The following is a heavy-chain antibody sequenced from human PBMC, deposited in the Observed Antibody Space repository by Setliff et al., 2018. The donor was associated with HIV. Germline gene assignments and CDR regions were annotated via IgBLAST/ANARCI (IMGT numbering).Heavy chain of an antibody. J-gene: IGHJ3*02. Sequence: TLSLTCSVSGGSISGYYWTWIRQPPGKGLEWIGYIYSSGSTNYNPSLKSRVTISVDTSKNQFSLKLSSVTAADTAVYYCAREHFWSGYYSYDAFDIWGQGTMVTVSS. D-gene: IGHD3-3*02. V-gene: IGHV4-4*09. CDR3: AREHFWSGYYSYDAFDI. CDR2: IYSSGST. CDR1: GGSISGYY.